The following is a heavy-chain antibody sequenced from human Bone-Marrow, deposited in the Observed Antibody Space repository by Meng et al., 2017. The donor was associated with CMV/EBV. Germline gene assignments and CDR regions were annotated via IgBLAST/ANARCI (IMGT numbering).Heavy chain of an antibody. CDR3: ARLRKCISTSWIDY. J-gene: IGHJ4*02. V-gene: IGHV1-2*02. Sequence: ASVKVSCKASGYTFTGYYMHWVRQAPGQGLEWMGWINPNSGGTNYAQKFQGRVTMTRDTSISTAYMELSRLRADDTAGYSCARLRKCISTSWIDYWGQGTLVTVSS. D-gene: IGHD2-2*01. CDR1: GYTFTGYY. CDR2: INPNSGGT.